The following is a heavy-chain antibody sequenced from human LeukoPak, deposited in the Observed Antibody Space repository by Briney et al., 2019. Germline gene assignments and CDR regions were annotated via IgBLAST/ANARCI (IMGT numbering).Heavy chain of an antibody. Sequence: ASVKVSCKASGCTFTGYYMHWVRQAPGQGLEWMGWINPNSGGTIYAQKFQGRVTMTEDTSTDTAYMEVTSLRSEDTAVYYCATSPGFDYWGQGTLVTVSS. CDR2: INPNSGGT. D-gene: IGHD1-14*01. V-gene: IGHV1-2*02. J-gene: IGHJ4*02. CDR1: GCTFTGYY. CDR3: ATSPGFDY.